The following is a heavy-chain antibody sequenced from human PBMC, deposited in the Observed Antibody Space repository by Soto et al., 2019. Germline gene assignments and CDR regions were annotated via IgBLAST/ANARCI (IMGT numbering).Heavy chain of an antibody. Sequence: GGSLRLSCAASGFTFSTYLMQWVRQAPGKGLVWVSHIKSDGSSASYADSVKGRFTISRDNTKNTLYLRMDSLRVEDTAVYYCARGSVAFYYWGQGTLVTVSS. CDR1: GFTFSTYL. J-gene: IGHJ4*02. D-gene: IGHD2-21*01. CDR2: IKSDGSSA. V-gene: IGHV3-74*01. CDR3: ARGSVAFYY.